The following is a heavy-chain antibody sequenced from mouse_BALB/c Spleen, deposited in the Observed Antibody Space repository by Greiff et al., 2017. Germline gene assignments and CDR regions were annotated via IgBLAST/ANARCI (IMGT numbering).Heavy chain of an antibody. V-gene: IGHV1-7*01. D-gene: IGHD6-2*01. J-gene: IGHJ4*01. CDR3: ARESGPDY. CDR2: INPSTGYT. CDR1: GYTFTSYW. Sequence: QVQLQQSGAELAKPGASVKMSCKASGYTFTSYWMHWVKQRPGQGLEWIGYINPSTGYTEYNQKFKDKATLTADKSSSTAYMQLSSLTSEDSAVYYCARESGPDYWGQGTSVTVSS.